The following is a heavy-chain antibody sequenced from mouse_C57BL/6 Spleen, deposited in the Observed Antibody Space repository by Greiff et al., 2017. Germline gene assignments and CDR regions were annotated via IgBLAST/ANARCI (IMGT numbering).Heavy chain of an antibody. V-gene: IGHV3-6*01. CDR2: ISYDGSN. D-gene: IGHD2-4*01. CDR3: ANYDYSAWFAY. CDR1: GYSITSGYY. Sequence: ESGPGLVKPSQSLSLTCSVTGYSITSGYYWNWIRQFPGNKLEWMGYISYDGSNNYNPSLKNRIAITRDTSKNQFVLKLNSVTTEDTATYYCANYDYSAWFAYWGQGTLVTVSA. J-gene: IGHJ3*01.